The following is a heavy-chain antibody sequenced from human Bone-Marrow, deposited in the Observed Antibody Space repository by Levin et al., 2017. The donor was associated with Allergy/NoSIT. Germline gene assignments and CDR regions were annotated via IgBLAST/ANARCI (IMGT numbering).Heavy chain of an antibody. V-gene: IGHV7-4-1*02. CDR2: INTHYGNP. D-gene: IGHD1-1*01. CDR3: ARDAGHVPTAYGGAY. CDR1: GYTFTNYA. J-gene: IGHJ4*02. Sequence: GASVKVSCKASGYTFTNYAMSWVRQAPGQGLEWMGWINTHYGNPTYAQGFTGRFVFSLDTSVSTAYLQISSLKPEDTAVYYCARDAGHVPTAYGGAYWGQGTLVTVSS.